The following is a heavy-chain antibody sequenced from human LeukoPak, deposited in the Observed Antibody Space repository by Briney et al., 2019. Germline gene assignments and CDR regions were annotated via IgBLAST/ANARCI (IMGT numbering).Heavy chain of an antibody. Sequence: ASVKVSCKASGYTFTGYYMHWVRQAPGQGLEWMGWINPNSGGTNYAQKLQGRVTMTTDTSTSTAYMELRSLRSDDTAVYYCARGYDILTPWDYWGQGTLVTVSS. CDR3: ARGYDILTPWDY. CDR1: GYTFTGYY. CDR2: INPNSGGT. V-gene: IGHV1-2*02. D-gene: IGHD3-9*01. J-gene: IGHJ4*02.